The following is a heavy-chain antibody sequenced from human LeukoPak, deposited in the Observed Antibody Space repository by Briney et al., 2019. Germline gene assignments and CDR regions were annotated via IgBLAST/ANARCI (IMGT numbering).Heavy chain of an antibody. CDR1: GYTFPGYY. J-gene: IGHJ4*02. D-gene: IGHD6-6*01. CDR3: AREHSGSSGKVFDY. Sequence: AASVKASCKASGYTFPGYYMHWVRQAPGQGLEWMGWINPNSGGTNYAQKFQGRVTMTRDTSISTAYMELSRLRSDDTAVYYCAREHSGSSGKVFDYWGQGTLVTVSS. V-gene: IGHV1-2*02. CDR2: INPNSGGT.